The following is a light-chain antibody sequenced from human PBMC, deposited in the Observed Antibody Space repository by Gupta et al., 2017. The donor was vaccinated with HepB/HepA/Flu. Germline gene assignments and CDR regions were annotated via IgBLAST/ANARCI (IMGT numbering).Light chain of an antibody. V-gene: IGLV1-44*01. CDR2: SNN. CDR3: AAWDNSLNAL. J-gene: IGLJ2*01. Sequence: QSVLTQPPSASGTPGQRVTISCSGSSSNIGTNTVNWYQQLPGTAPKLLIYSNNQRPSGVPDRFSGSKSGTSASLAISGLQSEDEAHYYCAAWDNSLNALFGGGNKLTVL. CDR1: SSNIGTNT.